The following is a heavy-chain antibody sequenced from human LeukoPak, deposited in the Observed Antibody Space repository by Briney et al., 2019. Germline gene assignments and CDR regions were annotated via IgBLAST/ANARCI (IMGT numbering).Heavy chain of an antibody. V-gene: IGHV3-30*01. J-gene: IGHJ4*02. D-gene: IGHD3-3*01. CDR1: GFTFSSYA. Sequence: HSGRSLRLSCAASGFTFSSYAMHWVRQAPGKGLEWVAVISYDGSNKYYADSVKGRFTISRDNSKNTLYLQMNSLRAEDTAVYYCASQGSPKGVWRDYWGQGTLVTVSS. CDR3: ASQGSPKGVWRDY. CDR2: ISYDGSNK.